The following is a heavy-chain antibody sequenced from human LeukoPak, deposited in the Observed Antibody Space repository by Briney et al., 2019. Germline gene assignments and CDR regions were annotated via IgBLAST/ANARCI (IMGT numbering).Heavy chain of an antibody. CDR3: ARNPRYYDILTGYSPLEYYFDC. J-gene: IGHJ4*02. CDR1: GGSFSGYY. V-gene: IGHV4-59*01. D-gene: IGHD3-9*01. CDR2: IYYSGST. Sequence: PSETLSLTCAVYGGSFSGYYWSWIRQPPGKGLEWIGYIYYSGSTNYNPSLKCRVTISVDTSKNQFSLKLSSVTAADTAVYYCARNPRYYDILTGYSPLEYYFDCWGQGTLVTVSS.